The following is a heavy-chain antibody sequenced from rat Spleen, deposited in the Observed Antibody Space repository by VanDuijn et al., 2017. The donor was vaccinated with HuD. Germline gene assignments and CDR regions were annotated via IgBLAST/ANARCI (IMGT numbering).Heavy chain of an antibody. CDR1: GFSLNSYH. Sequence: QVQLKESGPGLVQPSQTLSLTCTVSGFSLNSYHVNWVRQPPGKGLEWMGAIWSGGSTDYNSALKSRLSISRDTSKSQVFLKMNSLQPEDTGTYYCARHSYYGLFDYWGQGVMVTVSS. CDR2: IWSGGST. V-gene: IGHV2-43*01. CDR3: ARHSYYGLFDY. D-gene: IGHD1-6*01. J-gene: IGHJ2*01.